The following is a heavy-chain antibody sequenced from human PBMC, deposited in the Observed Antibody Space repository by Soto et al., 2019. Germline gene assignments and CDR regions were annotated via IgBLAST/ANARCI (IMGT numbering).Heavy chain of an antibody. Sequence: GGSLRLSCAASGFTFSSYAMSWVRQAPGKGLEWVSAISGSGGSTYDADSVEGRFNISRDNSKNTPYLQMNSLTAENTAEDSSATPDYYDRSGPVIWFDPWGLGTLVTVSS. CDR2: ISGSGGST. D-gene: IGHD3-22*01. CDR1: GFTFSSYA. CDR3: ATPDYYDRSGPVIWFDP. J-gene: IGHJ5*02. V-gene: IGHV3-23*01.